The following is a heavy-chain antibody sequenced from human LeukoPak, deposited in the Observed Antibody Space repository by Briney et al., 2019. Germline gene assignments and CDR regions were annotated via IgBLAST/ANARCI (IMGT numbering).Heavy chain of an antibody. Sequence: GRSLRLSCAASGFTFSSYGMHWVRQAPGKGLEWVAVIWYDGSNKYYADSVKGRFTISRDNSKNTLYLQMNSLRAEDTAVYYCARDMVRGVIGDPWGQGTLVTVSS. CDR3: ARDMVRGVIGDP. D-gene: IGHD3-10*01. CDR2: IWYDGSNK. J-gene: IGHJ5*02. CDR1: GFTFSSYG. V-gene: IGHV3-33*01.